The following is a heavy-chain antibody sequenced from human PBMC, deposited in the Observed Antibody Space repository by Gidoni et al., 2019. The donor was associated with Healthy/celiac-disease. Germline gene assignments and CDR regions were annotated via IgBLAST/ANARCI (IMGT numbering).Heavy chain of an antibody. D-gene: IGHD3-10*01. Sequence: QVQLVQSGAEVKKPGASVKVSCKASGYTFTSYDINWVRQATGQGLEWMGWMNPNRGNTGYAHKFKGRVTMTRTTSRSTAYMELSSLRSEATAVYYCARVMWEWFGELHLSGWFDPWGQGTLVTVSS. CDR3: ARVMWEWFGELHLSGWFDP. CDR1: GYTFTSYD. CDR2: MNPNRGNT. V-gene: IGHV1-8*01. J-gene: IGHJ5*02.